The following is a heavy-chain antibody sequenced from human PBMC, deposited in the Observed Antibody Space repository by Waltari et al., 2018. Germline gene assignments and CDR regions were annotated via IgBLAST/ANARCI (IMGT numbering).Heavy chain of an antibody. V-gene: IGHV3-30*18. CDR3: AKDRTTVTTLDY. J-gene: IGHJ4*02. CDR1: GFTFSTYG. CDR2: ISYDGSNK. D-gene: IGHD4-17*01. Sequence: QVQLVESGGGVVQPGRSLRLSCAASGFTFSTYGMPWVRQAPGKGLEWVAVISYDGSNKYYADSVKGRFTISRDNSKNTLYLQMNSLRAEDTAVYYCAKDRTTVTTLDYWGQGTLVTVSS.